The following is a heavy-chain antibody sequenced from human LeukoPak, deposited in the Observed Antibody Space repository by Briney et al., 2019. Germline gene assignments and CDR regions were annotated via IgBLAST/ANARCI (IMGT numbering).Heavy chain of an antibody. CDR1: GFTFDDYA. Sequence: GGSLRLSCAASGFTFDDYAMHWVRQAPGKGLEWVSGIIWNSGSIAYADSVKGRFTISRDNAKNSLFLQMNSLRSEDTALYYCAKDFGSGKRNSYYYMDVWGKGTTVTVSS. V-gene: IGHV3-9*01. D-gene: IGHD3-10*01. J-gene: IGHJ6*03. CDR3: AKDFGSGKRNSYYYMDV. CDR2: IIWNSGSI.